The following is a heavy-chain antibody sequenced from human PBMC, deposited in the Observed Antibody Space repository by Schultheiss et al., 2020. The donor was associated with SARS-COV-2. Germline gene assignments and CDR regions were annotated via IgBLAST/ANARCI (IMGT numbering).Heavy chain of an antibody. CDR3: ARAGQRGYCSGGSCYPMD. D-gene: IGHD2-15*01. Sequence: GGSLRLSCAASGFTFSSYDMHWVRQATGKGLEWVSAIGTAGDPYYPGSVKGRFTISRDNAKNSLYLQMNSLRAEDTAVYYCARAGQRGYCSGGSCYPMDWGQGTLVTVSS. CDR2: IGTAGDP. J-gene: IGHJ4*02. CDR1: GFTFSSYD. V-gene: IGHV3-13*05.